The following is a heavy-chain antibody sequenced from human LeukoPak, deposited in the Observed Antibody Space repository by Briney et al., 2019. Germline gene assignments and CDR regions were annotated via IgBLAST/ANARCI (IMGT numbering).Heavy chain of an antibody. CDR1: GFSLSTSGVG. J-gene: IGHJ4*02. D-gene: IGHD3-16*01. Sequence: SGPTLVKPTQTLTLTCTFSGFSLSTSGVGVGWIRQPPGKALEWLALIYWDDDKRYSPSLKSRLTITKDTSKNQVVLTMTNMVPVDTATYYCARVDTSMITVAFHYWGQGTLVTVSS. CDR3: ARVDTSMITVAFHY. CDR2: IYWDDDK. V-gene: IGHV2-5*02.